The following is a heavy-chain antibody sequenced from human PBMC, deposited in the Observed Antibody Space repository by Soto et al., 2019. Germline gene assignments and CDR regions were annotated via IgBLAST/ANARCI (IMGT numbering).Heavy chain of an antibody. D-gene: IGHD6-19*01. Sequence: EVQLVESGGGMVKPGGSLRLSCAASAFTFSSYSMNWVRQAPGKGLEWVSSISTSSSYIHYADSVKGRFTISRDNAKNSMYLQMNSLRDEDTAVYYCARGGSGRYEDVDYWGQGTLVTVSS. CDR3: ARGGSGRYEDVDY. V-gene: IGHV3-21*01. J-gene: IGHJ4*02. CDR2: ISTSSSYI. CDR1: AFTFSSYS.